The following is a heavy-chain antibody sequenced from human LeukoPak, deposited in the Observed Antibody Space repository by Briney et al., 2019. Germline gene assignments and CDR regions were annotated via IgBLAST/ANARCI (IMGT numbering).Heavy chain of an antibody. V-gene: IGHV3-30*02. D-gene: IGHD6-13*01. J-gene: IGHJ3*02. CDR2: IQNDGNSK. CDR3: ASQLGDASDI. Sequence: GGSLRLSCAASGLTFSMPPMDWVRQAPGKGLEWVAFIQNDGNSKNYADSVKGRFTISRDNGKNSLYLQMNSLRAEDTAVYYCASQLGDASDIWGQGTMVTVSS. CDR1: GLTFSMPP.